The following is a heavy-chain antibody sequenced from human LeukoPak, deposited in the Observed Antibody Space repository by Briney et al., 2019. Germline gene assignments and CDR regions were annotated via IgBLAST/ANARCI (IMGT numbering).Heavy chain of an antibody. J-gene: IGHJ6*02. CDR3: ARDPTYSSGWGDYYYYGMDV. CDR2: INPNSGGT. Sequence: ASVKVSCKASGYTFTGYYMHWVRQAPGQGLEWMGWINPNSGGTNYAQKFQGRVTMTRDTSISTAYMELSRLRSDDTAVYYCARDPTYSSGWGDYYYYGMDVWGQGTTVTVSS. V-gene: IGHV1-2*02. CDR1: GYTFTGYY. D-gene: IGHD6-19*01.